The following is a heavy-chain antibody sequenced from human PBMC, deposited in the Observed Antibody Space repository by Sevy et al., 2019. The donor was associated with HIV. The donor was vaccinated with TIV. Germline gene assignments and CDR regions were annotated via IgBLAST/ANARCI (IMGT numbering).Heavy chain of an antibody. J-gene: IGHJ4*02. V-gene: IGHV3-23*01. CDR1: ALTFTTNA. CDR3: AGGDSPMITDLDY. D-gene: IGHD3-16*01. CDR2: ITSGGAT. Sequence: GGSLRLSCAASALTFTTNAMSWVRQVPGKGLEWVAGITSGGATYYAVSVKGRFTVSRDNSKNTLYLQLNSLRADDTAVFYCAGGDSPMITDLDYWGQGTLVTVSS.